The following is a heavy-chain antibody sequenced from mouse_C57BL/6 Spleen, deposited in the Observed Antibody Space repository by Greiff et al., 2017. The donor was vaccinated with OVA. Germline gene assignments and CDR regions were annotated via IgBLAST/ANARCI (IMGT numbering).Heavy chain of an antibody. V-gene: IGHV1-54*01. J-gene: IGHJ4*01. D-gene: IGHD1-1*01. Sequence: QVQLQQSGAELVRPGTSVKVSCKASGYAFTNYLIEWVKQRPGQGLEWIGVINPGSGGTNYNEKLKGQATLTADKSSSTAYMQLSSLTSEDSAVYFCARRSLITTVVATGAMDYWGQGTSVTVSS. CDR2: INPGSGGT. CDR1: GYAFTNYL. CDR3: ARRSLITTVVATGAMDY.